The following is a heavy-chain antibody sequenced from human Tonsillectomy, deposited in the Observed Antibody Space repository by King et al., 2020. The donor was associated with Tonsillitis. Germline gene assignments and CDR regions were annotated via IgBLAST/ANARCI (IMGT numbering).Heavy chain of an antibody. D-gene: IGHD1-26*01. J-gene: IGHJ3*02. Sequence: VQLQQWGAGLLKPSETLSLTCTVYGGSFSGNFWTWIRQPPGKGLEWIGEINHSGSTNYSPSLKSRVTISVDTSKSQFPLKLASVTAADTGIYYCARERRILKYVGSDYRRALDIWGQGTPVTVSS. CDR2: INHSGST. CDR1: GGSFSGNF. V-gene: IGHV4-34*01. CDR3: ARERRILKYVGSDYRRALDI.